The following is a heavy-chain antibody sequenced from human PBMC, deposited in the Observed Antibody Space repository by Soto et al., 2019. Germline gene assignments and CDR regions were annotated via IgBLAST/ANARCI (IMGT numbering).Heavy chain of an antibody. CDR3: ARGSIYYDRNYGIDV. CDR2: MNPNSGNT. CDR1: GYTFTSYD. V-gene: IGHV1-8*01. Sequence: ASVKFSCKASGYTFTSYDINWVRQATGQGLEWMGWMNPNSGNTGYAQKFQGRVTMTRNTSISTAYMELSSLRSEDTAVYYCARGSIYYDRNYGIDVWGEGTKVTVSS. J-gene: IGHJ6*04. D-gene: IGHD3-22*01.